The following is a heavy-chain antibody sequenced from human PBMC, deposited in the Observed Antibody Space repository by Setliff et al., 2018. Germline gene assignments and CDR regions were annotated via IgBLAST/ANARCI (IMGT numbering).Heavy chain of an antibody. V-gene: IGHV3-15*01. CDR1: GCSFRRPW. D-gene: IGHD3-16*01. J-gene: IGHJ4*02. Sequence: GSLRPPWVVSGCSFRRPWMNWVRQAPGKGLEWVGRVKSKTDGGTTDYAAPVKGRFTISRDDSKSTLHLQMSSLKTEDTAVLYCWTIHDYVWGTNREKFDYWGQGTLVTVSS. CDR3: WTIHDYVWGTNREKFDY. CDR2: VKSKTDGGTT.